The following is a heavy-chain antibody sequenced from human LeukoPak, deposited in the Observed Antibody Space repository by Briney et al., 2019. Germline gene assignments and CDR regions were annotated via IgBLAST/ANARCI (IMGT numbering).Heavy chain of an antibody. V-gene: IGHV3-33*06. CDR2: IWHDESNK. Sequence: GGSLRLSCATSGFTFYNYGMHWGRQAPGKGVEGVAVIWHDESNKYYADSVKGRFTISRDNYKNTLYLQMNSLRAEDTAVYYCAKERAAAVEGYFDYWGQGTLVTVSS. CDR1: GFTFYNYG. J-gene: IGHJ4*02. D-gene: IGHD6-13*01. CDR3: AKERAAAVEGYFDY.